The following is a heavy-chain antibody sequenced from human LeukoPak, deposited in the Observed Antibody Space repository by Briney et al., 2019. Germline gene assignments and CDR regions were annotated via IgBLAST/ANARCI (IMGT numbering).Heavy chain of an antibody. CDR2: TYYRSTWYN. D-gene: IGHD2-21*02. J-gene: IGHJ5*02. CDR3: ARRLTQYNCFDP. V-gene: IGHV6-1*01. Sequence: SQTLSLTCAISGDSVSNNSVTWNWIRQSPSRGLEWLGRTYYRSTWYNDYAVSVRGRITVNPDTSKNQFSLHLNSVTPEDTAVYYCARRLTQYNCFDPWGQGILVTVSS. CDR1: GDSVSNNSVT.